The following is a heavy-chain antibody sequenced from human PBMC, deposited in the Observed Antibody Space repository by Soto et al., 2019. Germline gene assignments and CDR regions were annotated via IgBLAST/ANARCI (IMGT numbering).Heavy chain of an antibody. Sequence: PSETLSLTCTVSGGSISSGNYYWSWIRQPPGKDLEWIGYIYYSGSTYYNPSLKSRVTISVDTSKNQFSLKLSSVTAADTAVYYCARAPSSGYYSFDYWGQGTLVTVSS. V-gene: IGHV4-30-4*01. CDR2: IYYSGST. CDR3: ARAPSSGYYSFDY. CDR1: GGSISSGNYY. J-gene: IGHJ4*02. D-gene: IGHD3-22*01.